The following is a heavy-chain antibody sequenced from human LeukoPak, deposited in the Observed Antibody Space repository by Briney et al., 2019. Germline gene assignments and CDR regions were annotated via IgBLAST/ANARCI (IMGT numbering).Heavy chain of an antibody. Sequence: SETLSLTCTVSGGSISNYYWNWIRQPPGKGLEWIGYIYYTGSTNYNPSLKSRVTMSVETSKNQFSLNLESVTPEDTAVYYCARNLIPEQLVLNFWGQGTLVTVSS. J-gene: IGHJ4*02. D-gene: IGHD6-13*01. CDR2: IYYTGST. V-gene: IGHV4-59*01. CDR1: GGSISNYY. CDR3: ARNLIPEQLVLNF.